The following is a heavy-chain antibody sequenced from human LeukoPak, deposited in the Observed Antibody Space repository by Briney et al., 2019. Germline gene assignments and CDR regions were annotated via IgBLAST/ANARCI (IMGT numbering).Heavy chain of an antibody. CDR1: GFSVNDYY. CDR3: AREMVAGTLDF. CDR2: IGGSESIV. D-gene: IGHD1-7*01. J-gene: IGHJ4*02. V-gene: IGHV3-11*01. Sequence: WGSLCLSCVVSGFSVNDYYWSWIRQAPGKGLEWISDIGGSESIVSYGGSVRGRFTVSRDFAMNSLFLQLNSLSADDTAVYYCAREMVAGTLDFWGQGTLVTVSS.